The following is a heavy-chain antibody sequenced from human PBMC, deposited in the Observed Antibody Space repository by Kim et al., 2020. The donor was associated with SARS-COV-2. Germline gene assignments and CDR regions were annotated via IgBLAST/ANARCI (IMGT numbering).Heavy chain of an antibody. V-gene: IGHV1-69*04. J-gene: IGHJ3*02. CDR1: GGTFSSYA. CDR3: AGGVTMVRGVIRKPDAFDI. D-gene: IGHD3-10*01. CDR2: IIPILGIA. Sequence: SVKVSCKASGGTFSSYAISWVRQAPGQGLVWMGRIIPILGIANYAQKFQGRVTITADKSTSTAYMELSSLRSEDTAVYYCAGGVTMVRGVIRKPDAFDIWGQGTMVTVSS.